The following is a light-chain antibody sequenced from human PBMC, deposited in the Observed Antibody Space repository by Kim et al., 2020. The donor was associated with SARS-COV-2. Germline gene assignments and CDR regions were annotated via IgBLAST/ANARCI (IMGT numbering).Light chain of an antibody. CDR2: SNN. CDR1: SSSSGRDA. J-gene: IGLJ3*02. V-gene: IGLV1-44*01. Sequence: PRVTITGSGSSSSSGRDAENWFHRHQGTPAKPLIYSNNQGPSGVPDRFSGSKAGTSAYLAIRGLQSEDEADDYGAAWDDSLNGRVFGEGTQLTVL. CDR3: AAWDDSLNGRV.